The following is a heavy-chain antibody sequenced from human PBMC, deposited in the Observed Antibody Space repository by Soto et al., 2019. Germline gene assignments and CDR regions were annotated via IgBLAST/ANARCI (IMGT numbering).Heavy chain of an antibody. Sequence: EVQLVESGGGPVRPGGSLKLSCAASGFNFITYSLSWVRQAPGKWLEWVASISSSAVYIDYADSVKGRFTISRDNANNSLYLQMNSLRAEDTATYHCVRDGLDYYDTERLYFDNWGQGTLVTVSS. CDR2: ISSSAVYI. D-gene: IGHD3-22*01. J-gene: IGHJ4*02. CDR3: VRDGLDYYDTERLYFDN. V-gene: IGHV3-21*01. CDR1: GFNFITYS.